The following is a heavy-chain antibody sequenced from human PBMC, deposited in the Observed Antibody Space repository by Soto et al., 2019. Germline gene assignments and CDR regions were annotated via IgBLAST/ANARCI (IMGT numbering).Heavy chain of an antibody. CDR1: GGSISSYY. CDR2: IYYSGST. V-gene: IGHV4-59*08. J-gene: IGHJ3*02. Sequence: QVQLQESGPGLVKPSETLSRTCTVAGGSISSYYWSWIRQLPGKGLEWIGYIYYSGSTNYNPSLKRRATLSVDTSKIQFSLKISSVTAADTAVYYDARPYSCAFDILGHGTMVTVSS. D-gene: IGHD6-13*01. CDR3: ARPYSCAFDI.